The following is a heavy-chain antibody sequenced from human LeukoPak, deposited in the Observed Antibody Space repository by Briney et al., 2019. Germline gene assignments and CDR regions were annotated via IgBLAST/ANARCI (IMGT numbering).Heavy chain of an antibody. CDR2: INHSGST. D-gene: IGHD4-17*01. CDR1: GGSFSGYY. Sequence: PSETLSLTCAVYGGSFSGYYWSWIRQPPGKGLEWIGEINHSGSTNYNPSLKSRVTISVDTSKNQFSLKLSSVTAADTAAYYCARLNYGVSDYWGQGTLVTVSS. CDR3: ARLNYGVSDY. V-gene: IGHV4-34*01. J-gene: IGHJ4*02.